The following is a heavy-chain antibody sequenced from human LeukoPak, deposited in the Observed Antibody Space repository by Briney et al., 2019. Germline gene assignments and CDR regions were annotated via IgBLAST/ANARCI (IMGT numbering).Heavy chain of an antibody. Sequence: GGTLRLSCAASGFIFSNHGMNWVRQAPGKGLEWLSGVSPPGGGTYYADSVKGRFTISRDDSENTLSLQMNSLESEDTAVYYCARHVASGGSGVDYWGQGTLVTVSS. J-gene: IGHJ4*02. CDR2: VSPPGGGT. D-gene: IGHD3-10*01. V-gene: IGHV3-23*01. CDR3: ARHVASGGSGVDY. CDR1: GFIFSNHG.